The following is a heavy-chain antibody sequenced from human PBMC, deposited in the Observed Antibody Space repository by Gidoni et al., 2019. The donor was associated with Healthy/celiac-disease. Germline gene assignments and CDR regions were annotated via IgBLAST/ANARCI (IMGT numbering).Heavy chain of an antibody. V-gene: IGHV3-33*01. D-gene: IGHD1-1*01. Sequence: QVQLVESGGGVVQPGRSLRLSCAASGCTFSSYGMHWVRQAPGKGLEWVAVIWDDGSNKYYADSVKGRFTISRDNSKNTLYLQMNSLRAEDTAVYYCARESRTTPSDYWGQGTLVTVSS. J-gene: IGHJ4*02. CDR2: IWDDGSNK. CDR3: ARESRTTPSDY. CDR1: GCTFSSYG.